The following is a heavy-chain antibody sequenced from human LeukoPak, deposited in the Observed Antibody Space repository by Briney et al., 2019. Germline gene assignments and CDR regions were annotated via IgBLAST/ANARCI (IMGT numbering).Heavy chain of an antibody. Sequence: PSETLSLTCTVSGGSISSGDYYWSWIRQPPGKGLEWIGYIYYSGSSFYNPSLKSRLTISVDTSKNQFSLKLSSVTAADTAVYYCARGVETHDYWGQGTLVTVSS. CDR3: ARGVETHDY. CDR2: IYYSGSS. D-gene: IGHD5-24*01. J-gene: IGHJ4*02. CDR1: GGSISSGDYY. V-gene: IGHV4-30-4*02.